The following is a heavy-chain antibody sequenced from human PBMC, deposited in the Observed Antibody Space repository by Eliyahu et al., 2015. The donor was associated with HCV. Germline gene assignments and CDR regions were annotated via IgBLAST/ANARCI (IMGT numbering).Heavy chain of an antibody. CDR1: GHTFXGNY. D-gene: IGHD6-19*01. V-gene: IGHV1-46*01. Sequence: QVQVVQSGAEVRKPGAPVKLSCRPSGHTFXGNYVHWVRQAPGQGLEWGGIXTPSGDRTTYAQKVQGRVTMTRDTSTSTVYMELHSLRSEDTAVYYCARDVGWAPGGPWGQGTLVTVSS. J-gene: IGHJ5*02. CDR2: XTPSGDRT. CDR3: ARDVGWAPGGP.